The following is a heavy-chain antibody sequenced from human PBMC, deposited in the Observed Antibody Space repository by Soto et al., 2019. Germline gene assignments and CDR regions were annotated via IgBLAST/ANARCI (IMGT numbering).Heavy chain of an antibody. J-gene: IGHJ4*02. Sequence: PSETLSLTCTVAGDSITSGGYYWSCIRQHPGKALVWLGYIYGSGGIWSTLYNPSLKSRITLSVDTSKTQFSLNLSSVTVADTTVYGSAWYQAGYFSGIDYWGQGTLVTVSS. V-gene: IGHV4-31*03. D-gene: IGHD2-15*01. CDR3: AWYQAGYFSGIDY. CDR1: GDSITSGGYY. CDR2: IYGSGGIWST.